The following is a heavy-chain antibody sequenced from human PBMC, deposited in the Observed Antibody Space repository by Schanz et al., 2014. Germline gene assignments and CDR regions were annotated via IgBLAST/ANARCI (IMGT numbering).Heavy chain of an antibody. CDR2: INHSGGT. CDR3: AGRPVRARSGGLDS. V-gene: IGHV4-39*07. D-gene: IGHD6-19*01. Sequence: QLQLQESGPGLVKPSETLSLTCTVSGDSISGGTYYWGWIRQPPGKGLEWIGEINHSGGTNYNPSLKSRVTMSVDPPKTQFSLRLTSVTAADTAVYFCAGRPVRARSGGLDSWGQGTLVTVSS. CDR1: GDSISGGTYY. J-gene: IGHJ4*02.